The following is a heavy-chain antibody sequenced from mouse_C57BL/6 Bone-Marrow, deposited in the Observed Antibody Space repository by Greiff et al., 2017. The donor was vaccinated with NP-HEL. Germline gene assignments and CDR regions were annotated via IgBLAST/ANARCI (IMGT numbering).Heavy chain of an antibody. J-gene: IGHJ1*03. CDR2: ISNGGGST. Sequence: EVKLMESGGGLVQPGGSLKLSCAASGFTFSDYYMYWVRQTPEKRLEWVAYISNGGGSTYYPDTVKGRFTISRDNAKNTLYLQMSRLKSEDTAMYYCALRNFDVWGTGTTVTVSS. V-gene: IGHV5-12*01. CDR1: GFTFSDYY. CDR3: ALRNFDV. D-gene: IGHD1-1*01.